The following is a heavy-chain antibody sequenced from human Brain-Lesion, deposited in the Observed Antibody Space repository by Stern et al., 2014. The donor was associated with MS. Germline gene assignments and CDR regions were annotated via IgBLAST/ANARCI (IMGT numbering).Heavy chain of an antibody. CDR2: IYTTGST. J-gene: IGHJ4*02. CDR1: GGSVGSGSYD. V-gene: IGHV4-61*02. D-gene: IGHD5-18*01. CDR3: ARDKEDTNMAFRYFDN. Sequence: VQLVESGPGLVKPSQTLSLTCTVSGGSVGSGSYDWSWIRQPAGKGLEWIGRIYTTGSTYYNPSLKSRVSILIDTSKNQFSLKLTSVTAADTAVYYCARDKEDTNMAFRYFDNWGQGTLVTVSS.